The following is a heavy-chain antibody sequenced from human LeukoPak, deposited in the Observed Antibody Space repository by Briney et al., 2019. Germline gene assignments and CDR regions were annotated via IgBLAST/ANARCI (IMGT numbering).Heavy chain of an antibody. CDR3: AKEGFYCSGGSCNKSN. V-gene: IGHV3-23*01. D-gene: IGHD2-15*01. CDR1: GFTFSSYT. J-gene: IGHJ4*02. CDR2: ISGSGGST. Sequence: PGGSLRLSCAASGFTFSSYTMSWVRQAPGKGLEWVSAISGSGGSTYYADSVKGRFTISRDNSKNTLYLQMNSLRAEDTAVYYCAKEGFYCSGGSCNKSNWGQGTLVTVSS.